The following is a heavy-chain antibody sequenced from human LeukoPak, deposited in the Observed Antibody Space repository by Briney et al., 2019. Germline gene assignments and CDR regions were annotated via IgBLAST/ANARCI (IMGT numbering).Heavy chain of an antibody. CDR3: GRYDFWTTQYMGDN. CDR1: GGSMRRSPYH. J-gene: IGHJ4*02. CDR2: IHYTGTT. D-gene: IGHD3/OR15-3a*01. V-gene: IGHV4-39*01. Sequence: SETLSLTCGVSGGSMRRSPYHWGWVRQPPGEGLGGIGSIHYTGTTYYNPAPRGRLSISVDTSKNQFSVPLTSVTAAATAVYYCGRYDFWTTQYMGDNWGQGTLVTVSS.